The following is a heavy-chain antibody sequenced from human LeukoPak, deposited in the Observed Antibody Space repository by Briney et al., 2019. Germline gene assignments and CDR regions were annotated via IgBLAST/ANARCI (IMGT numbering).Heavy chain of an antibody. V-gene: IGHV3-7*01. J-gene: IGHJ5*02. CDR3: ARETLGSSSSDS. Sequence: PGGSLRLSCVASGFTFSIYWMTWFRQAPGKGLEWVGNIKHDGSEKYYVDSVKGRFTFSRDNAKNSLYLQMNSLRVDDTAVYYCARETLGSSSSDSWGQGTLVTVAS. D-gene: IGHD6-6*01. CDR1: GFTFSIYW. CDR2: IKHDGSEK.